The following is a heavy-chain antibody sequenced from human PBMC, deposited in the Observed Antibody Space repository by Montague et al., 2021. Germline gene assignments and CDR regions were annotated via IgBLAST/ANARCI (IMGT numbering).Heavy chain of an antibody. CDR1: SGSIFHSH. J-gene: IGHJ5*02. CDR3: AKQGYFVSGTSYKGFDP. V-gene: IGHV4-59*08. D-gene: IGHD3-10*01. Sequence: SETLSLTCTVSSGSIFHSHWSWVRQPPGKGLEWLGSMFHGGATSYNPSLKSRVTMSIDTSTNQFSLKLSFVTAADTAVYYCAKQGYFVSGTSYKGFDPWGQGILVTVSS. CDR2: MFHGGAT.